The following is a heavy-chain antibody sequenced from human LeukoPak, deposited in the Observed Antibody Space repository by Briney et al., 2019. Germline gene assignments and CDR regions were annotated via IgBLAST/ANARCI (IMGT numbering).Heavy chain of an antibody. CDR1: GYIFSDHA. V-gene: IGHV3-30*04. CDR3: AREGRRLRVDY. Sequence: PGRSLRLSCAASGYIFSDHAMHWVRQAPGKGLEWLAYLSHDGTTAYYANSVKGRLTISRDNSKNTLFLQLSSLRTEDTAVYYCAREGRRLRVDYWGQGTLVTVSS. CDR2: LSHDGTTA. D-gene: IGHD4-17*01. J-gene: IGHJ4*02.